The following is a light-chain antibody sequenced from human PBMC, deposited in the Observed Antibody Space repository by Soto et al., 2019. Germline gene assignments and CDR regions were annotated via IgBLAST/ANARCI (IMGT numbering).Light chain of an antibody. V-gene: IGKV1-5*03. CDR3: QQANSFPLT. Sequence: QMTQSPSTVSASVGDRVTITWRASQTVSRWLAWYQQKPGRAPQLLIEKASTLESGVPSRFSGSGSGTDSTLTICTLQPEDFATHYCQQANSFPLTFGGGTKVDNK. J-gene: IGKJ4*01. CDR2: KAS. CDR1: QTVSRW.